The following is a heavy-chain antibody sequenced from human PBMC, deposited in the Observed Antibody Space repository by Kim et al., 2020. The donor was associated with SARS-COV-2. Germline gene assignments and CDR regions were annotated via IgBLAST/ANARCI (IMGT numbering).Heavy chain of an antibody. CDR3: AKDIGWDFWSGYYTHYGMDV. V-gene: IGHV3-43*02. CDR2: ISGDGGST. J-gene: IGHJ6*02. D-gene: IGHD3-3*01. Sequence: GGVPRLSCAASGFTFDDYAMHWVRQAPGKGLEWVSLISGDGGSTYYADSVKGRFTISRDNSKNSLYLQMNSLRTEDTALYYCAKDIGWDFWSGYYTHYGMDVWGQGTTVTVSS. CDR1: GFTFDDYA.